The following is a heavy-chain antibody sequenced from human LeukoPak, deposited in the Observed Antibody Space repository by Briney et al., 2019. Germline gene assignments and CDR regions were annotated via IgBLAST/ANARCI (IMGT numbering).Heavy chain of an antibody. CDR2: IYNSGSN. CDR1: GGSISSDY. J-gene: IGHJ4*02. D-gene: IGHD3-10*01. Sequence: SETLSLTCTVSGGSISSDYWQWIRQPPGKGLEWVGYIYNSGSNTYNPCLKRRVTISIDTSKNQFSLKLTSVTAADTAVYYCATRGYWGQGTLVTVSS. CDR3: ATRGY. V-gene: IGHV4-59*08.